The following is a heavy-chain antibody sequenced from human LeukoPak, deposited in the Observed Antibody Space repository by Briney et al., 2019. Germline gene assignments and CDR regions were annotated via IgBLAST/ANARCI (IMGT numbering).Heavy chain of an antibody. CDR2: IKSKTDGGTT. J-gene: IGHJ4*02. CDR3: TTGHRVIHCGGDCYSEYYFDC. V-gene: IGHV3-15*01. CDR1: AFTFSNAW. D-gene: IGHD2-21*02. Sequence: AGGSLRLSCAASAFTFSNAWMSWVRQPPGKGREWVGRIKSKTDGGTTDYSGPVKGRFTISRDDSKNTLYLQMNSLKTEDTAVYYCTTGHRVIHCGGDCYSEYYFDCWGQGTLVTVSS.